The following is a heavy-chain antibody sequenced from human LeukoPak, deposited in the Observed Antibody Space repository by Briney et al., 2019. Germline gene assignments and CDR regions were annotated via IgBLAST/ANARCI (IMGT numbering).Heavy chain of an antibody. Sequence: SETLSLTCTVSGGSLTGGRYYSGWVRQLPRTCLELLGYIDYSGTAYYNPSLKTRVTISIDTSKNQFSVKLSSGTAGDTDVYYCARESYSSSILRFDSWGQGTLVIVSS. J-gene: IGHJ4*02. CDR2: IDYSGTA. D-gene: IGHD6-6*01. CDR1: GGSLTGGRYY. CDR3: ARESYSSSILRFDS. V-gene: IGHV4-31*03.